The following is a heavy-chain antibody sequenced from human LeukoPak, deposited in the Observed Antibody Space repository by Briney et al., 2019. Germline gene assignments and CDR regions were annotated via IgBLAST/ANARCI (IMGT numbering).Heavy chain of an antibody. CDR1: GGSISSYY. D-gene: IGHD5-18*01. CDR3: ARVRHDSYGFDY. Sequence: SETLSLTCTVSGGSISSYYWSWIRQPPGKGLEWIEYIYYSGSTNYNPSLKSRVTISVDTSKNQFSLKLSSVTAADTAVYYCARVRHDSYGFDYWGQGTLVTVSS. J-gene: IGHJ4*02. V-gene: IGHV4-59*01. CDR2: IYYSGST.